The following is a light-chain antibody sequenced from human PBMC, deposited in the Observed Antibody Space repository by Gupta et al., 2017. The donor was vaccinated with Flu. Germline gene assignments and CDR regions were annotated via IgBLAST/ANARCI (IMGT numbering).Light chain of an antibody. J-gene: IGLJ1*01. CDR3: LSYDSSLSGSFV. V-gene: IGLV1-40*01. Sequence: TTSCTGSSSNIGAGYDVQWYQQLPGAAPRLLIYGNTERPSGVPDRFSGSRSGASASLAITGLQAEDEADYYCLSYDSSLSGSFVFGTGTKVSVL. CDR2: GNT. CDR1: SSNIGAGYD.